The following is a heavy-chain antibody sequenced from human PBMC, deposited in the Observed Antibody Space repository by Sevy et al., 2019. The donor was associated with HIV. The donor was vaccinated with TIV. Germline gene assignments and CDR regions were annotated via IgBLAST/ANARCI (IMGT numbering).Heavy chain of an antibody. CDR3: AIDRREYYYDSSGYYYYFDY. V-gene: IGHV3-23*01. D-gene: IGHD3-22*01. J-gene: IGHJ4*02. CDR2: ISGSGGST. CDR1: GFTFSSYA. Sequence: GESLKISCAASGFTFSSYAMSWVRQAPGKGLEWVSAISGSGGSTYYADSVKGRFTISRDNSKNTLYLQMNSLRAEDTAVYYCAIDRREYYYDSSGYYYYFDYWGQGTLVTVSS.